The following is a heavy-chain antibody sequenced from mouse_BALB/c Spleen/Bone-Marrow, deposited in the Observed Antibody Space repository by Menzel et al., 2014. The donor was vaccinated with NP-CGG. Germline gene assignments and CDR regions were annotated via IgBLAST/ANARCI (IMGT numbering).Heavy chain of an antibody. CDR1: GHTFSCYR. D-gene: IGHD2-1*01. Sequence: QAQLKQSRAELVRPGASVKLSCKPSGHTFSCYRINWVKQRRGQGREWTGNIYPSDSYTNYNQKFKDKATLTVDKSSSTAYMQLNSPTPEDSAVYYCTRREGNYAFAYRGHGTLGTVSP. V-gene: IGHV1-69*02. J-gene: IGHJ3*01. CDR3: TRREGNYAFAY. CDR2: IYPSDSYT.